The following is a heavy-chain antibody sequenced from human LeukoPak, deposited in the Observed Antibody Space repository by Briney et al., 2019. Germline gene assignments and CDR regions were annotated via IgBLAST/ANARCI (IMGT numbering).Heavy chain of an antibody. CDR2: ISYDGSNK. CDR3: AREAAAGPSFDY. J-gene: IGHJ4*02. D-gene: IGHD6-13*01. CDR1: GFTFSSYA. V-gene: IGHV3-30-3*01. Sequence: PGRSLRLPCAASGFTFSSYAMHWVRQAPGKGLEWVAVISYDGSNKYYADSVKGRFTISRDNSKNTLYLQMNSLRAEDTAVYYCAREAAAGPSFDYWGQGTPVTVSS.